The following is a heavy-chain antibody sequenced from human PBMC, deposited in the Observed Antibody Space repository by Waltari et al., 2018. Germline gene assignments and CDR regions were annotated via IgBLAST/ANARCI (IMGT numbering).Heavy chain of an antibody. J-gene: IGHJ6*02. V-gene: IGHV3-21*01. D-gene: IGHD5-18*01. CDR1: GFTFSSYS. CDR3: ARDVAVDTAMVPGMDV. CDR2: ISISSSYR. Sequence: EVQLVESGGGLVKPGGSLRLSCAASGFTFSSYSMNWVRQAPGKGLEWVSSISISSSYRYYTDSVKGRFTISRDKAKNPLYLQMNSLGAEETAVYYCARDVAVDTAMVPGMDVWGQGTTVTVSS.